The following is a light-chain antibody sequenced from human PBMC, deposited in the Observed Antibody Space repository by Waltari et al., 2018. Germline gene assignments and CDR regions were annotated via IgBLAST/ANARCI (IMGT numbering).Light chain of an antibody. Sequence: EIVLTQSPGTLSLSPVDGATLSCRTSQCVGRSLAWYQQKRGQAPRLLIYGASSRATGIPDRLSGSGSGTDFSLTISRLEPEDFAVYYCQHYVTLPVTFGQGTKVEIK. V-gene: IGKV3-20*01. J-gene: IGKJ1*01. CDR1: QCVGRS. CDR2: GAS. CDR3: QHYVTLPVT.